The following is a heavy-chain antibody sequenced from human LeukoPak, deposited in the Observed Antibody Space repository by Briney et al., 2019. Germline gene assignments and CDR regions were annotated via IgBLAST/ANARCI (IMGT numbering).Heavy chain of an antibody. CDR3: ARELTVTTDAFDI. V-gene: IGHV3-48*04. D-gene: IGHD4-17*01. J-gene: IGHJ3*02. Sequence: GGSLRLSCAASRFTFSSYSMNWVRQAPGKGLEWVSYINSVGSTIFYADSVKGRFTISKDNAENSLYLQMNSLRAEDTAVYYCARELTVTTDAFDIWGQGTMVTVSS. CDR1: RFTFSSYS. CDR2: INSVGSTI.